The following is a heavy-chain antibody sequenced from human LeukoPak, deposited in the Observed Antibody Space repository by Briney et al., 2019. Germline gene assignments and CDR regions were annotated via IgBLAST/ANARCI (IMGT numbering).Heavy chain of an antibody. D-gene: IGHD6-19*01. V-gene: IGHV4-59*08. J-gene: IGHJ4*02. CDR2: IYYSGST. CDR3: ARQAVAGLLDY. Sequence: SETLSLTCTVSGGSISSYYWSWIRQPPGKGLEWIGYIYYSGSTNCNPSLKSRVTISVDTSKNQFSLKLSSVTAADTAVYYCARQAVAGLLDYWGQGTLVTVSS. CDR1: GGSISSYY.